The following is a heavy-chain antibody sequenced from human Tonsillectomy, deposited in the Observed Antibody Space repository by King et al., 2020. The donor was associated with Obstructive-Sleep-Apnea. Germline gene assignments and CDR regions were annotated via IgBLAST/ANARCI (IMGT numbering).Heavy chain of an antibody. V-gene: IGHV4-38-2*02. CDR2: VYHSGSS. D-gene: IGHD4/OR15-4a*01. CDR3: VREDRFTMGANSSSPLDY. CDR1: GYSVTSANH. Sequence: QLQESGPGLVKPSETLSLTCTVSGYSVTSANHWGWIRQPPRKGLEWIASVYHSGSSYYNPSLKSRVTISINTSKNQFFLKLTSVTAADTALYFCVREDRFTMGANSSSPLDYWGQGTLVTVSS. J-gene: IGHJ4*02.